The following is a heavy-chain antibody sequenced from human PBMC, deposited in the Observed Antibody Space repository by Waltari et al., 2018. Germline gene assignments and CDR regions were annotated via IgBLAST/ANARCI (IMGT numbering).Heavy chain of an antibody. CDR3: ARVAEEMATSRPFDY. D-gene: IGHD5-12*01. CDR1: GSTFSSYA. J-gene: IGHJ4*02. CDR2: IIPIFGTA. Sequence: QVQLVQSGAEVKKPGSSVKVFCKASGSTFSSYAISWVRQATGLSLKWMDRIIPIFGTANYAQKFQGRVTITADESTSTAYMELSSLRSEDTAVYYCARVAEEMATSRPFDYWGQGTLVTVSS. V-gene: IGHV1-69*15.